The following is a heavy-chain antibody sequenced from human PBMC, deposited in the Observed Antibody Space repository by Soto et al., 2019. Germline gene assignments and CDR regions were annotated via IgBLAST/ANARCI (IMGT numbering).Heavy chain of an antibody. Sequence: QVQLVESGGGVVQPGRSLRLSCAASGFTFSSYGMHWVRQAPGMGLEWVAVISNDGSNKYYADSVKGRFTISRDNSKNTLYLQMNSLRAVDTAVYYCAKEWVYDSSGWSFDYWGQGTLVTVSS. CDR1: GFTFSSYG. D-gene: IGHD3-22*01. CDR2: ISNDGSNK. CDR3: AKEWVYDSSGWSFDY. J-gene: IGHJ4*02. V-gene: IGHV3-30*18.